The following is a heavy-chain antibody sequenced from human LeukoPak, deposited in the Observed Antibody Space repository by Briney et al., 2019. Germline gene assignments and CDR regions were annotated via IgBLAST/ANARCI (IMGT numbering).Heavy chain of an antibody. V-gene: IGHV3-23*01. CDR3: AKNGDRGAYCSGGTCYPYYYYYMDV. Sequence: GGTLRLSCAASGFTFSSYGMSWVRQAPGKGLEWVSAISGSGGSTYYADSVKGRFTISRDNSRNTLYLQMNSLRAEDTAIYYCAKNGDRGAYCSGGTCYPYYYYYMDVWGKGTTVTISS. J-gene: IGHJ6*03. D-gene: IGHD2-15*01. CDR1: GFTFSSYG. CDR2: ISGSGGST.